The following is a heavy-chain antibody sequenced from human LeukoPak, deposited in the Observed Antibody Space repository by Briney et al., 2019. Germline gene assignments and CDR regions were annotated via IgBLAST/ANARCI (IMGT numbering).Heavy chain of an antibody. CDR3: ASYCSSTSCYRGGVY. V-gene: IGHV4-31*03. CDR1: GGSLSSGGYS. CDR2: IHYSGRT. Sequence: PSETLSLTCSVSGGSLSSGGYSWSWIRQPPGKGLEWIGSIHYSGRTYYNPSLKSRLTMSLDTSKNQFSLKLSSVTAADTAVYYCASYCSSTSCYRGGVYWGQGTLVTVSS. D-gene: IGHD2-2*02. J-gene: IGHJ4*02.